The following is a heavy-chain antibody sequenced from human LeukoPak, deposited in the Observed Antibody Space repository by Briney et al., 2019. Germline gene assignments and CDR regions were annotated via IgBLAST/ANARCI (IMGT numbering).Heavy chain of an antibody. CDR1: GFTFTSSA. J-gene: IGHJ6*02. D-gene: IGHD2-2*01. Sequence: GASVKVSCKASGFTFTSSAVQWVRQARGQRLEWIGWIVVGSGNTNYAQKFQERVTITRDMSTSTAYMELSRLRSDDTAVYYCARDPSWCSSTSCHSYYYYYGMDVWGQGTTVTVSS. CDR3: ARDPSWCSSTSCHSYYYYYGMDV. CDR2: IVVGSGNT. V-gene: IGHV1-58*01.